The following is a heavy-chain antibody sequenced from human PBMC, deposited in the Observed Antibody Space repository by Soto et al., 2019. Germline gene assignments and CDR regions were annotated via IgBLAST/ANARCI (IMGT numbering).Heavy chain of an antibody. CDR1: GYTFTGYY. V-gene: IGHV1-2*02. J-gene: IGHJ6*02. Sequence: ASVKVSCKASGYTFTGYYMHWVRQAPGQGLEWMGWISPNSGGTNYAQKFQGRVTMTRDTSISTAYMELSRLRSDDTAVYYCARASRLYYYYGMDVWGQGTTVTVSS. CDR2: ISPNSGGT. D-gene: IGHD6-13*01. CDR3: ARASRLYYYYGMDV.